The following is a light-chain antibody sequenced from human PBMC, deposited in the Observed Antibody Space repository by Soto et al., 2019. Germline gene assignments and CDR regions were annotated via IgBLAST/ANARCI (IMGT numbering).Light chain of an antibody. V-gene: IGKV1-5*03. J-gene: IGKJ2*01. CDR3: QQYDRFPYS. Sequence: DIQMTQSPSTLSASVGDTVSITCRASLSISSWLAWYQQKPGKAPKLLIYDASNLKSEVPSRFSGSGSGTDFTLTINGLQPDDFATYYCQQYDRFPYSFGPGTRLEIK. CDR2: DAS. CDR1: LSISSW.